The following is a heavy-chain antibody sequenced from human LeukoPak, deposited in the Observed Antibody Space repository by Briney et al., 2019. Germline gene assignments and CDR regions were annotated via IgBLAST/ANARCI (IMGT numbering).Heavy chain of an antibody. CDR1: GFTFSDYY. CDR3: ARDYGRSRDYGMDV. J-gene: IGHJ6*02. CDR2: INADGSSA. V-gene: IGHV3-74*01. Sequence: GRSLRLSCEASGFTFSDYYMSWVRQAPGKGLVWVSRINADGSSASYADSVKGRFTISRDNAKNTLYLQMNSLRAEDTAMYYCARDYGRSRDYGMDVWGQGTTVTVSS. D-gene: IGHD3-10*01.